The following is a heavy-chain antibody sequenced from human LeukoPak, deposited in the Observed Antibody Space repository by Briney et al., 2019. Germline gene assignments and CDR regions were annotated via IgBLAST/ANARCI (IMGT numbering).Heavy chain of an antibody. CDR1: GGSISSYY. D-gene: IGHD2-2*01. CDR3: ARSAGYCSSTSCFRYFDY. J-gene: IGHJ4*02. V-gene: IGHV4-59*08. Sequence: PSETLSLTCTVSGGSISSYYWSRIRQPPGKGLEWIGYIYYSGSTNYNPSLKSRITISVDTSKNQFSLKLSSVTAADTAVYYCARSAGYCSSTSCFRYFDYWGQGTLVTVSS. CDR2: IYYSGST.